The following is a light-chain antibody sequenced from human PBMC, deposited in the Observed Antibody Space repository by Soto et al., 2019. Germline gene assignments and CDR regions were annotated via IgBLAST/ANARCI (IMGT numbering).Light chain of an antibody. CDR3: SSYTTRSTPWA. CDR2: GVS. J-gene: IGLJ3*02. V-gene: IGLV2-14*01. Sequence: QSALTQPASVSGSPGQTITISCTGTSSDIGNYNYVSWYQQHPGKAPKLMIYGVSNRPSGVSNRFSGSKSGNTASLTISGLQAEDEADYYCSSYTTRSTPWAFGGGTKLTVL. CDR1: SSDIGNYNY.